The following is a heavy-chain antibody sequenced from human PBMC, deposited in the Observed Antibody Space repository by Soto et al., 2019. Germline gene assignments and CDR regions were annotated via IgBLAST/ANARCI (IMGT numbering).Heavy chain of an antibody. J-gene: IGHJ4*02. CDR3: AKDRGRYCSGGSCYLFDY. V-gene: IGHV3-30*18. CDR2: ISYDGDYK. Sequence: QVQLVESGGGVVQPGRSLRLSCAASGFTVSSYAMHWVAQAPAKGLEWVAKISYDGDYKYYADSVKGRFTTSRDNSKNTLYLQMNSLRAEDTALYYCAKDRGRYCSGGSCYLFDYWGQGIMVTVSS. D-gene: IGHD2-15*01. CDR1: GFTVSSYA.